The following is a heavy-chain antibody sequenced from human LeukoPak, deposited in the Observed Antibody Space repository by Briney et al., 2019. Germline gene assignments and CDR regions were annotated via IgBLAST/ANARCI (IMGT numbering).Heavy chain of an antibody. CDR3: ARADRLDGGPYLIGP. D-gene: IGHD2-21*01. CDR1: GYSFTDYY. Sequence: RASVKVSCKTSGYSFTDYYMHWVRQAPGQGLEWMGWINPNSGGTSSAQKFQGRVTMTRDTSITTVYMEVSWLTPDDTAIYYCARADRLDGGPYLIGPWGQGTLVTVSS. CDR2: INPNSGGT. J-gene: IGHJ5*02. V-gene: IGHV1-2*02.